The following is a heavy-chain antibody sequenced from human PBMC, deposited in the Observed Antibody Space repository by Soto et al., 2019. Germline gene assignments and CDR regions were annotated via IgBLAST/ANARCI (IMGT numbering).Heavy chain of an antibody. CDR2: IYYTGST. CDR3: ARGSSDRPLPVEV. Sequence: PSATLSLTCNVSGDSIRNYHWNWIRQTPGKGLEWIGYIYYTGSTNYNPSLESRVNIFIDKSKTHFSLKLNSVTAADTGVYFCARGSSDRPLPVEVWGRGTTVTVSS. D-gene: IGHD6-25*01. CDR1: GDSIRNYH. J-gene: IGHJ6*02. V-gene: IGHV4-59*01.